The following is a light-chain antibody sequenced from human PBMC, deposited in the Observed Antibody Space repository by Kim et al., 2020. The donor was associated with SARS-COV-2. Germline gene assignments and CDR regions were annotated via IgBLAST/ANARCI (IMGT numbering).Light chain of an antibody. CDR2: DVT. V-gene: IGLV2-11*01. CDR1: SSDVGGYDY. J-gene: IGLJ1*01. CDR3: CSYAGRPPYV. Sequence: QSALTQPRSVSGSPGQSVTISCTGTSSDVGGYDYVSWYQQHPGKVPKLMIYDVTERPSGVPDRFSASKSGNTASLTISGLQAEDEADYYCCSYAGRPPYVFGTGTKVTVL.